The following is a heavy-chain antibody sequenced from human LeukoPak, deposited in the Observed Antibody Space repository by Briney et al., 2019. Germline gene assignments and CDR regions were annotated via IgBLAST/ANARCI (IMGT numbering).Heavy chain of an antibody. CDR3: AREATGNEGFDP. CDR1: GGSISSSSYY. Sequence: SETLSLTCTVSGGSISSSSYYWGWIRQPPGKGLEWIGSIYYSGSTYYNPSLKSRVTISVDTSKNQFSLKLSSVTAADTAVYYCAREATGNEGFDPWGQGTLVTVSS. D-gene: IGHD1-14*01. CDR2: IYYSGST. J-gene: IGHJ5*02. V-gene: IGHV4-39*07.